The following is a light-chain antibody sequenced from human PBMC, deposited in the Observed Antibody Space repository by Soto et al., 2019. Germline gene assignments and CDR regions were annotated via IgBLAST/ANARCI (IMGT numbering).Light chain of an antibody. V-gene: IGKV1-17*01. J-gene: IGKJ1*01. Sequence: DIQMTQSQSSLSASVGDRVTITCRASQGIRVALGWYQQKPGKAPKRLIYAASSLQSGVPSRFSGSGSGTEFTLTISSLQPEDFATYYCLQHNSYPQTFGQGTKVEIK. CDR2: AAS. CDR1: QGIRVA. CDR3: LQHNSYPQT.